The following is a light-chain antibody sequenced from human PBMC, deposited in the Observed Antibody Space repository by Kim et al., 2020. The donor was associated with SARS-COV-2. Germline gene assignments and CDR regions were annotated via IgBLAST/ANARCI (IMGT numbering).Light chain of an antibody. CDR2: GAS. Sequence: SPGERATLSCRASQSVGPNVAWYQQQPGQAPQLLIYGASTRAAGIPARFSGSGSGTEFTLTISSLQSEDLAVYSCQQYDDWPPWTFGQGTKVDIK. V-gene: IGKV3-15*01. CDR1: QSVGPN. J-gene: IGKJ1*01. CDR3: QQYDDWPPWT.